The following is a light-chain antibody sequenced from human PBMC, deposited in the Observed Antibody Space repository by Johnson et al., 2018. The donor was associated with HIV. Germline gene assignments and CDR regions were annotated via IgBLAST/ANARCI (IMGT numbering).Light chain of an antibody. Sequence: QSVLTQPPSVSAAPGQKVTISCSGSSSNIGNNYVSWYQQLPGTAPKLLIYENNKRPSGIPDRFSGSKSGTSATLGITGLQTGDEADYYCGTWASSLSADYVVGTGTKVTVL. J-gene: IGLJ1*01. V-gene: IGLV1-51*02. CDR3: GTWASSLSADYV. CDR2: ENN. CDR1: SSNIGNNY.